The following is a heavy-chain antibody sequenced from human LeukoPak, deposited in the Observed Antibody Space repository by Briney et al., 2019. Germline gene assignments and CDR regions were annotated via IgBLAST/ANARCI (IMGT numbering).Heavy chain of an antibody. CDR3: ARDHYDSSGDYYYYYMDV. D-gene: IGHD3-22*01. Sequence: ASVKVSCKASGYTFTSYGISWVRQAPGQGLEWMGWISAYNGNTNYAQKLQGRVTMTTDTSTSTAYMELRSLRSEDTAVYYCARDHYDSSGDYYYYYMDVWGKGTTVTVSS. V-gene: IGHV1-18*01. J-gene: IGHJ6*03. CDR2: ISAYNGNT. CDR1: GYTFTSYG.